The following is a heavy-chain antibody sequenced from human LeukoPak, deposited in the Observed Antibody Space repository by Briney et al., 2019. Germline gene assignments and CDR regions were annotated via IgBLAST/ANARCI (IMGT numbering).Heavy chain of an antibody. Sequence: ASVNVSCKASGYTFTSYGISWARQAPGQGLEWMGWLSAYNGNTNYAQKLQGRVTMTTDTSTSTAYMELRSLRSDDTAVYYCARDWGYCGGDCYPGYYFDYWGQGTLVTVSS. CDR3: ARDWGYCGGDCYPGYYFDY. CDR2: LSAYNGNT. V-gene: IGHV1-18*01. D-gene: IGHD2-21*02. J-gene: IGHJ4*02. CDR1: GYTFTSYG.